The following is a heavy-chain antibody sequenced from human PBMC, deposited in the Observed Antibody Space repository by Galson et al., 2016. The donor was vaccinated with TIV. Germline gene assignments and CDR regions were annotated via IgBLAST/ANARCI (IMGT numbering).Heavy chain of an antibody. J-gene: IGHJ3*02. D-gene: IGHD2-2*01. Sequence: SLRLSCAAPGFTFSNYWMHWVRQAPGRGLVWVSRINSDGSTTTYADSVEGRFTLSRDNAKNTLYLQMSSLRADDPALYFCARADQLLGGVDAFDIWGQGTIVTVSS. CDR3: ARADQLLGGVDAFDI. CDR1: GFTFSNYW. CDR2: INSDGSTT. V-gene: IGHV3-74*01.